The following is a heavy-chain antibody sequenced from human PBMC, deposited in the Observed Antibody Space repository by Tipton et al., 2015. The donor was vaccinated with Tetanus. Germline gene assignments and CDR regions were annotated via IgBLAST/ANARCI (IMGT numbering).Heavy chain of an antibody. CDR2: MSSSGSTI. J-gene: IGHJ4*02. CDR1: GFTFSDYY. V-gene: IGHV3-11*01. Sequence: SLRLSCAASGFTFSDYYMSWIRQAPGKGLEWVSYMSSSGSTINYADSVKGRLTISRDNSKNSFFLQMNTLSADDTAVYYCVKSKRGYSYGSFDDWGQGTLVTVAS. D-gene: IGHD5-18*01. CDR3: VKSKRGYSYGSFDD.